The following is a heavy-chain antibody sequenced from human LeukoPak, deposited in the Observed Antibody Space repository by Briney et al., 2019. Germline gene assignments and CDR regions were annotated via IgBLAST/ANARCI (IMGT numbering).Heavy chain of an antibody. CDR3: TRGDPDF. Sequence: GGSLRLSCAASGFTFSNYWMQWVRQAPGKGLEWVANINQDGSAKYYVDSVKGRFTISEDSAKNSLHLQMNSLRVDDTAVYYCTRGDPDFRGQGTLVTVSS. D-gene: IGHD3-3*01. CDR2: INQDGSAK. J-gene: IGHJ4*02. V-gene: IGHV3-7*01. CDR1: GFTFSNYW.